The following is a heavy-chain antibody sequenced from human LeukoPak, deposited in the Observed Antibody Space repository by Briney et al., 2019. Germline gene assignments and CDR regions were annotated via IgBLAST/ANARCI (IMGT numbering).Heavy chain of an antibody. CDR1: GGSFSGYY. J-gene: IGHJ4*02. Sequence: PSETLSLTCAVYGGSFSGYYWSWIRQPPGKGLEWIGEINHSGSTNYNPSLKSRVTISVDTSKNQFSLKLSSVTAADTAVYYCVAAEYGTGSYYKSSVWGKGTLVTVSS. CDR3: VAAEYGTGSYYKSSV. D-gene: IGHD3-10*01. CDR2: INHSGST. V-gene: IGHV4-34*01.